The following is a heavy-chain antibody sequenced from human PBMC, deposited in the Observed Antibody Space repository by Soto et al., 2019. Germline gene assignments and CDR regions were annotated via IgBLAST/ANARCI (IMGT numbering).Heavy chain of an antibody. J-gene: IGHJ4*02. CDR1: GYTFTRTW. CDR3: ARPTYYYDSSGPPAY. Sequence: ASVKVSCKASGYTFTRTWMHWVRQAPGQGLEWMGIINPYGGAATYAEKFQGRVTMTRDTSTATDYMELSSLRSEDTAMYYCARPTYYYDSSGPPAYWGQGTLVTVSS. D-gene: IGHD3-22*01. CDR2: INPYGGAA. V-gene: IGHV1-46*01.